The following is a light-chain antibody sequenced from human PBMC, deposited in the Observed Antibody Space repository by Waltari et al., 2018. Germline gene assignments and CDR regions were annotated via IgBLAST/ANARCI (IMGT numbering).Light chain of an antibody. CDR3: CSYAGDRPFV. CDR1: NSDIGSYNF. V-gene: IGLV2-23*02. Sequence: QSALTQPASVSGSPGQSITISCTATNSDIGSYNFLSWYQQSPGKAPKFVISDFTKRTPGGSHRFFGSKAGNTPSLTISGLQAEDEADYYCCSYAGDRPFVFGTGNKVTVL. J-gene: IGLJ1*01. CDR2: DFT.